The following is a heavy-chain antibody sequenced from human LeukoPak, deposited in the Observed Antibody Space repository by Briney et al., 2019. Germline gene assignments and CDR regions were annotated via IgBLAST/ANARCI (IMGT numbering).Heavy chain of an antibody. D-gene: IGHD3-22*01. J-gene: IGHJ4*02. CDR1: GYSFTSYW. V-gene: IGHV5-51*01. CDR2: IYPDDSDT. CDR3: ARWGEYHYDSGGYVGS. Sequence: AGESLKISCKGSGYSFTSYWIGWVRQMPGKGLEWMGIIYPDDSDTRYSPSFQGQVTISADKSISTAYVQWSSLKASDTAMYYCARWGEYHYDSGGYVGSWGQGTLVTVSS.